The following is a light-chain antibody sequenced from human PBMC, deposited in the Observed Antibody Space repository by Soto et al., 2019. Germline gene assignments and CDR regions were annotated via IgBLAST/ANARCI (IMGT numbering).Light chain of an antibody. J-gene: IGLJ1*01. CDR3: QSYDSSLSGYV. V-gene: IGLV2-14*01. Sequence: QSVLTQPASVSGSPGQSITISCTGTSSDVGGYNYVSWYQQHPGKAPKLMIYDVSNRPSGVSNRFPGSKSGTSASLAITGLQAEDEADYYCQSYDSSLSGYVFGTGTKVTVL. CDR1: SSDVGGYNY. CDR2: DVS.